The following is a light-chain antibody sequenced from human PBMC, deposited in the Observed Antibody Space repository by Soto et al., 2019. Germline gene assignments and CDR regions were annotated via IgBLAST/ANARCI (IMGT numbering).Light chain of an antibody. CDR3: QQYDNSPMYT. CDR2: GAS. J-gene: IGKJ2*01. CDR1: QSVSSTY. Sequence: EIVLTQSPGTLSLSPGERATLSCRASQSVSSTYLAWYQQKPGQAPRLLIYGASSRATGIPDRFSGSGSGTDFTLTINRLEPEDFAVYYCQQYDNSPMYTFGQGTKPEIK. V-gene: IGKV3-20*01.